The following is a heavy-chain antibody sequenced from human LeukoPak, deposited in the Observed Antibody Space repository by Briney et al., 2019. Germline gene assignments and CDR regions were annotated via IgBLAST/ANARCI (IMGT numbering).Heavy chain of an antibody. V-gene: IGHV3-48*01. Sequence: GGALRLSCAASGFTFSSYIMNWVRQAPGKGLEWVSYISRSSSPIYYADSVKGRFTISRDNSKNTLYLQMNSLRAEDTAVYYCAKDLESRGYYYYFDYWGQGTLVTVPS. D-gene: IGHD3-22*01. CDR1: GFTFSSYI. J-gene: IGHJ4*02. CDR3: AKDLESRGYYYYFDY. CDR2: ISRSSSPI.